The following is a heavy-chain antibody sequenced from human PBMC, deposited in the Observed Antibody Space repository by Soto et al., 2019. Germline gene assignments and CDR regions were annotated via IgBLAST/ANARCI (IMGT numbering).Heavy chain of an antibody. D-gene: IGHD1-26*01. CDR3: ARLPRISLIVGAFYYGMDV. Sequence: GESLKISCKGSGYSFTSYWISWVLQMPGKGLEWMGRIDPSDSYTNYSPSFQGHVTISADKSISTAYLQWSSLKASDTAMYYCARLPRISLIVGAFYYGMDVWGQGTTVTVSS. V-gene: IGHV5-10-1*01. CDR1: GYSFTSYW. J-gene: IGHJ6*02. CDR2: IDPSDSYT.